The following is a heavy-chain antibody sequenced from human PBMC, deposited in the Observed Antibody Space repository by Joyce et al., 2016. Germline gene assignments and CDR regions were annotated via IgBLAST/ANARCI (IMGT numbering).Heavy chain of an antibody. D-gene: IGHD4-11*01. V-gene: IGHV3-21*01. Sequence: EVQLVESGGGLVKPGESLRLSCTASGFIFSSYSMTWVRQAPGKGLEWVSSISRDNTYIFHADSVKGRFTISRDNARNSLYLQMNSLRAEDTAVYYCARDVLTTVTKAYGYWGQEPWSPSPQ. J-gene: IGHJ4*01. CDR3: ARDVLTTVTKAYGY. CDR1: GFIFSSYS. CDR2: ISRDNTYI.